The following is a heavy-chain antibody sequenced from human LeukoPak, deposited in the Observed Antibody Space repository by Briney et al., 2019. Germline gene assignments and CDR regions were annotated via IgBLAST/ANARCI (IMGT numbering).Heavy chain of an antibody. D-gene: IGHD5-24*01. CDR3: ARGDGPNFSDY. Sequence: PGGSLRLSCAVSGFRVTNNCMSWVRQAPGKGLEWVSVFYVGGAKYYADSVKGRFTISRDNSENTLYLQMKSLRAEDTAVYYCARGDGPNFSDYWGAGNPVSVSS. J-gene: IGHJ4*02. CDR1: GFRVTNNC. CDR2: FYVGGAK. V-gene: IGHV3-53*01.